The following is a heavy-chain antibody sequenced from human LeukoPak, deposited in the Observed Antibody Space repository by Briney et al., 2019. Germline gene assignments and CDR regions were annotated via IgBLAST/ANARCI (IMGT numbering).Heavy chain of an antibody. CDR2: IYYSGST. CDR3: ARVELERGKSIWFDP. D-gene: IGHD1-1*01. CDR1: GGSISSYY. Sequence: SETLSLTCTVSGGSISSYYWSWIRQPPGKGLEWIGYIYYSGSTNYNPSLKSRVTISVDTSKNQFSLKLSSVTAADTAVYYCARVELERGKSIWFDPWGQGTLVTVSS. V-gene: IGHV4-59*01. J-gene: IGHJ5*02.